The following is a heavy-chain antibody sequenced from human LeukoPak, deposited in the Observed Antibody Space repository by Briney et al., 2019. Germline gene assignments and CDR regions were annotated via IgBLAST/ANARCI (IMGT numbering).Heavy chain of an antibody. Sequence: GESLKISCKGSGYSFTNYWIGWVRQMPGKGLEWMGIIYLGGSDTRYSPSFQGQVTISADKSISTAYLQWSSLKASDTAIYYCARHPSYTSGWPLDYWGQGTLVTVSS. J-gene: IGHJ4*02. CDR1: GYSFTNYW. CDR2: IYLGGSDT. D-gene: IGHD6-19*01. CDR3: ARHPSYTSGWPLDY. V-gene: IGHV5-51*01.